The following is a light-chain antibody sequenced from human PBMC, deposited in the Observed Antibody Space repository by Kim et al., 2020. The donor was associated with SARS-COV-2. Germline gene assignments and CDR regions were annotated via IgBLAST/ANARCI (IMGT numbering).Light chain of an antibody. CDR1: KLGDKY. CDR2: QDS. J-gene: IGLJ2*01. Sequence: SYVLTQPPSVSVSPGQTASITCSGDKLGDKYAYWYQQKPGQSPVLVIYQDSRRPSGIPERFSGSNSGNTATLTISGTQAMDEADYYCQAWDSSTVVFGGGTQLTVL. CDR3: QAWDSSTVV. V-gene: IGLV3-1*01.